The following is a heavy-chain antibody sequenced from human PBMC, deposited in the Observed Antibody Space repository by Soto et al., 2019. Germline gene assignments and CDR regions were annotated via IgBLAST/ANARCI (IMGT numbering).Heavy chain of an antibody. CDR2: MSYSGNT. CDR3: ARYNVPNLKYCFDY. V-gene: IGHV4-34*13. J-gene: IGHJ4*02. D-gene: IGHD1-20*01. Sequence: IRQNTGKGLEWIGDMSYSGNTNYNPSLESRVTISVDTSKNQFSLKLTSVTAADTAVYYCARYNVPNLKYCFDYWGQGVFVTVSS.